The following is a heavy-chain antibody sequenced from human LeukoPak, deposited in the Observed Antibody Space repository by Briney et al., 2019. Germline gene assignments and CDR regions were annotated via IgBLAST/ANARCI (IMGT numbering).Heavy chain of an antibody. J-gene: IGHJ4*02. CDR1: GFTFDDYG. Sequence: GGSLRLSCAASGFTFDDYGMSWVRQAPGKGLEWVSGLNWNGGSTGYADSVKGRFTISRDNAKNSLYLQMNSLRAEDTAFYYCARGYDFWSGYPPSDYWGQGTLVTVSS. V-gene: IGHV3-20*04. CDR2: LNWNGGST. D-gene: IGHD3-3*01. CDR3: ARGYDFWSGYPPSDY.